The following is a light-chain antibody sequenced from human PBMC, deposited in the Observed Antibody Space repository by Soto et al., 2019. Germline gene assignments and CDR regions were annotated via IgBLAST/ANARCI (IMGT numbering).Light chain of an antibody. CDR1: SGHSNYA. V-gene: IGLV4-69*01. J-gene: IGLJ2*01. CDR3: QTWGSGIVV. CDR2: LNSDGSH. Sequence: QPVLTQSPSASASLGASVKLTCTLRSGHSNYAIAWHQQQSEKGPRYLMKLNSDGSHSKGDWIPDRFSGSSSGAERYLTISSLQSEAEADYYCQTWGSGIVVFGGGTKLTVL.